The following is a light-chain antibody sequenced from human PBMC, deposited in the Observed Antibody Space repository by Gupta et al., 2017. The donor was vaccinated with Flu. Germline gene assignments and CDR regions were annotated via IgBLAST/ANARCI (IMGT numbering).Light chain of an antibody. CDR3: QQYNSWPIT. V-gene: IGKV3-15*01. CDR1: QSVSSN. Sequence: PVTLSVSPGDRATLSCGASQSVSSNFAWYQQKPGQAPRLLIYGASTRATGIPARFSVSGSGTEFTLTISSLQSEDFAVYYCQQYNSWPITFGRGTKVDI. J-gene: IGKJ4*01. CDR2: GAS.